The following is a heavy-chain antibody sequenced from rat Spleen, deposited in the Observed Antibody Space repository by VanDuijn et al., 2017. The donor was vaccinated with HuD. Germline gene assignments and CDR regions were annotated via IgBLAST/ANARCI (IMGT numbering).Heavy chain of an antibody. CDR3: VRDAYYSSSPPAY. D-gene: IGHD1-2*01. CDR2: IWAGGGT. CDR1: GFSLPSYH. V-gene: IGHV2-15*01. Sequence: QVQLKESGPGVVQPSQTLSLTCTVSGFSLPSYHVSWVRQPPGKSLVWMGTIWAGGGTNYNSAVQSRLSISKDTSKSQVFLKMNSFQTEDTATFYCVRDAYYSSSPPAYWGQGTLVTVSS. J-gene: IGHJ3*01.